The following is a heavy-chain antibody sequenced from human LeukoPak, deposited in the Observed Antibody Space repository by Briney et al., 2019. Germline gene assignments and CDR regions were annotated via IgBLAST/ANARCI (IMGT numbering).Heavy chain of an antibody. Sequence: GGSLRLSCAASGFTFSSYAMSWVRQAPGKGLEWVSTISGGGIHTYYADSVEGRFTISRDNSKHTLFLQMKSLRAEDTAIYYCARDSSGYYKPFDYWGQGTLVTVSS. CDR1: GFTFSSYA. CDR3: ARDSSGYYKPFDY. V-gene: IGHV3-23*01. J-gene: IGHJ4*02. CDR2: ISGGGIHT. D-gene: IGHD3-22*01.